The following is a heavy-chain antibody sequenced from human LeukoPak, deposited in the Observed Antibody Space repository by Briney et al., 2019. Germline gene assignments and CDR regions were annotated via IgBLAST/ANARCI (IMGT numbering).Heavy chain of an antibody. Sequence: ASVKVSCKASGYTFTSYYMHWVRQATGQGLEWMGWMNPNSGNTGYAQKFQGRVTMTRNTSISTAYMELSSLRSEDTAVYYCSQTAVGATGVVDDYWGQGTLVTVSS. CDR1: GYTFTSYY. CDR2: MNPNSGNT. J-gene: IGHJ4*02. V-gene: IGHV1-8*02. CDR3: SQTAVGATGVVDDY. D-gene: IGHD1-26*01.